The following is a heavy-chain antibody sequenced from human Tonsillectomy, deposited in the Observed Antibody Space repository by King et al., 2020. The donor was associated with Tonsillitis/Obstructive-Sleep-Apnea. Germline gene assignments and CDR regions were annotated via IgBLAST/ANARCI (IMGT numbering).Heavy chain of an antibody. CDR2: SNSDGSST. Sequence: VQLVESGGGLVQPGGSLRLSCAASGFTFSSYWMHWVRQAPGKGLVWVSRSNSDGSSTSYADSVKGRFTISRDNAKNTRYLQMNSLRAEDTAVYYCARDLKYYDILTGYYEGAFDIWGQGTMVTVSS. CDR1: GFTFSSYW. J-gene: IGHJ3*02. V-gene: IGHV3-74*01. CDR3: ARDLKYYDILTGYYEGAFDI. D-gene: IGHD3-9*01.